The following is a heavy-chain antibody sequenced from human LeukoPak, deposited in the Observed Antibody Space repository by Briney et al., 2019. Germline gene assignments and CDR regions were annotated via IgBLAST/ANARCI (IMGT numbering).Heavy chain of an antibody. CDR1: GFTFDDYA. CDR2: INTDGSST. CDR3: ARGDILTGSYFDY. V-gene: IGHV3-74*01. D-gene: IGHD3-9*01. J-gene: IGHJ4*02. Sequence: GGSLRLSCVASGFTFDDYAMHWVRQAPGKGLEWVSRINTDGSSTSYADSVKGRFTISRDNAKNTLYLQMNSLRAEDTAVYYCARGDILTGSYFDYWGQRTLVTVSS.